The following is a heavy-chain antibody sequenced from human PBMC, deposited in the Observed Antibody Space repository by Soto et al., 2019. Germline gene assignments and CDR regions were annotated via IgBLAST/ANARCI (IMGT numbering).Heavy chain of an antibody. CDR2: LNPSGST. Sequence: SETLSLTCAVYGGSFSGYYWSWIRQPPGKGLEWIGELNPSGSTNYNPSLKSRVTISLDTSKNQFFLKLTSVAAADTALYYCVSVVPPPNRNWGLWSGAFDIWGQATLVTVSS. V-gene: IGHV4-34*01. CDR3: VSVVPPPNRNWGLWSGAFDI. J-gene: IGHJ3*02. CDR1: GGSFSGYY. D-gene: IGHD7-27*01.